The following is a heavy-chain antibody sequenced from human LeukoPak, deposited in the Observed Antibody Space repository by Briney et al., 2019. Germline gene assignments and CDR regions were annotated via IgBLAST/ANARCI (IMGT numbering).Heavy chain of an antibody. J-gene: IGHJ5*02. V-gene: IGHV5-51*01. Sequence: GESLKISCKGSGSRFTSYWIAWVRQMPGKGLEWMGVIYAGDSDTRYSPSFQGQVTISVDKSISTAYLQWSSLKASDTAMYYCARCSGGSCYWFDPWGQGTLVTVSS. CDR2: IYAGDSDT. CDR3: ARCSGGSCYWFDP. D-gene: IGHD2-15*01. CDR1: GSRFTSYW.